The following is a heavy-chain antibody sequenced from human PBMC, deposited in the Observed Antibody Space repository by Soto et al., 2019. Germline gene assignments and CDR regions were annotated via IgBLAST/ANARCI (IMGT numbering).Heavy chain of an antibody. Sequence: DTLSLTCTVSGGSISCGGYFWGWLRQPPGRGLEWFGSISHRGGIYYNPSLKSRVTMSVDTSNNHCSLWLSSVTAEDTAVYYCAAQMASDYRGFPKWF. CDR3: AAQMASDYRGFPKWF. CDR1: GGSISCGGYF. J-gene: IGHJ5*01. D-gene: IGHD4-4*01. CDR2: ISHRGGI. V-gene: IGHV4-39*02.